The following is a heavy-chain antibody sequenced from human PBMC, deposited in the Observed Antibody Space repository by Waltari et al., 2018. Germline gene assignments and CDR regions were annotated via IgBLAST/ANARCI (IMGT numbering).Heavy chain of an antibody. CDR1: GFTFDDYA. V-gene: IGHV3-43D*04. CDR2: ISWDCGST. Sequence: EVQLVESGGVVVQPGGSLRLSCAASGFTFDDYAMHWVRQAPGKGLEWVSLISWDCGSTCDAYSVKGRFTISRDNSNTSLYLQMNSLRAEDTALYYCATDMVLSVAGSGQIDYWGQRTLVTVSS. J-gene: IGHJ4*02. CDR3: ATDMVLSVAGSGQIDY. D-gene: IGHD6-19*01.